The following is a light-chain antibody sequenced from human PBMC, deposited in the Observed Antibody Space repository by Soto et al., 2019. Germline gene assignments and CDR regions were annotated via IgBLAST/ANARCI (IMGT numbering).Light chain of an antibody. CDR1: SSDVGGYNY. V-gene: IGLV2-11*01. Sequence: QSVLTQPRSVSGSPGQSVTISCTGTSSDVGGYNYVSWYQQHPGKAPKLMIYDIIKRPSGVPDRFSGSKSGNTASLTISGLQAEDDADYYCFSYADSNTVAVFGTGTKVTVL. CDR3: FSYADSNTVAV. CDR2: DII. J-gene: IGLJ1*01.